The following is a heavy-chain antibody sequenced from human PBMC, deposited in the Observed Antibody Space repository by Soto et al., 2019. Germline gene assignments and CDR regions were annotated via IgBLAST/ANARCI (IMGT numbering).Heavy chain of an antibody. J-gene: IGHJ4*02. CDR2: VYHSGST. V-gene: IGHV4-38-2*01. CDR1: GYSISSGYH. D-gene: IGHD3-22*01. CDR3: ARVSTYYFDSSGSYTSDY. Sequence: SETLSLTCAVSGYSISSGYHWGWIRQPPGKGLEWLGSVYHSGSTNYNPSLKSRVTISIDTSKNQFSLKLIPVTAADTAVYYCARVSTYYFDSSGSYTSDYWGQGTLVTVSS.